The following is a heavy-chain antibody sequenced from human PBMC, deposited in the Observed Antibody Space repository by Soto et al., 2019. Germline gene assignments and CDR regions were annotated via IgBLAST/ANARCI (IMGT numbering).Heavy chain of an antibody. Sequence: ASVKVSCKASGGTFSSYAISWVRQAPGQGLEWMGGINPIFGTPHYAQKYQGRVTITADTFTNTAYMELTRLTSDDTAVYFCAREGRHFVYWGPGTLLTVSS. CDR2: INPIFGTP. J-gene: IGHJ4*02. CDR1: GGTFSSYA. CDR3: AREGRHFVY. V-gene: IGHV1-69*06.